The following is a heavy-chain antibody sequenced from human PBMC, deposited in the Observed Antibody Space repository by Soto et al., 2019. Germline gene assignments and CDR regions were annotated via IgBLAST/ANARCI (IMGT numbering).Heavy chain of an antibody. V-gene: IGHV3-30*18. D-gene: IGHD1-26*01. J-gene: IGHJ6*02. Sequence: GGSLRLYCAASGFTFSSYGMHWVRQAPGKGLEWVAVISYDGSNKYYEDSVKGRFTISRDNSKNTLYLQMNSLRAEDTAVYYCAKDFLVSGSYYYYYGMDVWGQGTTVTVSS. CDR2: ISYDGSNK. CDR3: AKDFLVSGSYYYYYGMDV. CDR1: GFTFSSYG.